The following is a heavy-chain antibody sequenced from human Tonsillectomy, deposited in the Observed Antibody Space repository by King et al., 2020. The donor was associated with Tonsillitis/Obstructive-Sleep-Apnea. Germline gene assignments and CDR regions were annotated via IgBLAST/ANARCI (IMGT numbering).Heavy chain of an antibody. CDR1: GYSFTNYW. CDR2: IDPSDSYS. J-gene: IGHJ4*02. CDR3: AKSYYDILTGYYRAIDY. V-gene: IGHV5-10-1*03. D-gene: IGHD3-9*01. Sequence: VQLVESGAEVKKPGESLRISCKGSGYSFTNYWINWVRQMPGKGLEWMGRIDPSDSYSNYSPSFQGHVTISADKSISTAYLQWSSLKASDSAMYYCAKSYYDILTGYYRAIDYWGQGALVTVSS.